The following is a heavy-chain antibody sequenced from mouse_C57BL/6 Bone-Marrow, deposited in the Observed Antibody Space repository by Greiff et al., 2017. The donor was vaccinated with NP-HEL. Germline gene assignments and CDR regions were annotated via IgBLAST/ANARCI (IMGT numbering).Heavy chain of an antibody. CDR2: IWWDDDK. V-gene: IGHV8-8*01. D-gene: IGHD1-1*01. CDR3: ARIAFTVVAFYAMDY. CDR1: GFSLSTFGMG. J-gene: IGHJ4*01. Sequence: QVTLKVSGPGILQPSQTLSLTCSFSGFSLSTFGMGVGWIRQPSGKGLEWLAHIWWDDDKYYNPALKSRLTISKDTSQNQVFLKIANVDTAVTATYYCARIAFTVVAFYAMDYWGQGTSVTVSS.